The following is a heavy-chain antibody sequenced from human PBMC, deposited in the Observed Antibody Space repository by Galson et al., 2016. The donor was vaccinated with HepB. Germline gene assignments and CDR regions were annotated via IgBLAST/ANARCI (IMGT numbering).Heavy chain of an antibody. V-gene: IGHV5-51*01. CDR3: ARHYYYGSRVYGMDV. CDR1: GEDFADSW. Sequence: QSGAEVKKPGESLMISCKDSGEDFADSWIAWVRQMPGKALEWMGIIYPADSDIRYSPSFQGQVTISADKSISTAYLQWSSLKASDTAMYYCARHYYYGSRVYGMDVGGKGTTGTVYS. CDR2: IYPADSDI. J-gene: IGHJ6*04. D-gene: IGHD3-10*01.